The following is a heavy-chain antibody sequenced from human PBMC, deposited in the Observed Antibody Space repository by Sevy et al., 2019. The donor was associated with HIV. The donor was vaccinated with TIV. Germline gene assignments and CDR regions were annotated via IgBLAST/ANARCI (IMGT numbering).Heavy chain of an antibody. Sequence: GGSLRLSCAASGFTFSSYAMHWVRQAPGKGLEWVAVISYDGSNKYYADSVKGRFTISRDNSKNTLYLQMNSLRAEDTAVYYCAEGGGRGGSSGFDYWGQGTLVTVSS. CDR1: GFTFSSYA. CDR3: AEGGGRGGSSGFDY. D-gene: IGHD3-16*01. V-gene: IGHV3-30-3*01. CDR2: ISYDGSNK. J-gene: IGHJ4*02.